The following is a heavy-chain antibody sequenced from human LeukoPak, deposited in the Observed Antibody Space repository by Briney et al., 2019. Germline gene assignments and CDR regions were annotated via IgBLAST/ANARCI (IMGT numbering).Heavy chain of an antibody. CDR3: ARGADSGYSSDN. J-gene: IGHJ4*02. Sequence: GGSLRLSCVASGFTFSTSGMHWVRQSPGKGLDWVAFIRNDGNKKNYAESVKGRFTISRDNSKNTLYLQMNSLRAEDTAVYYCARGADSGYSSDNWGQGTLVSVSS. V-gene: IGHV3-30*02. CDR2: IRNDGNKK. D-gene: IGHD3-9*01. CDR1: GFTFSTSG.